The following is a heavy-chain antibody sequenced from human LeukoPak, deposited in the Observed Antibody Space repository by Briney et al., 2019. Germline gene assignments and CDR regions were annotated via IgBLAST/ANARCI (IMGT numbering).Heavy chain of an antibody. D-gene: IGHD6-19*01. CDR3: ASSHSSGSLSPDY. CDR1: GFIFSSYW. Sequence: GGSLRLSCAASGFIFSSYWMSWVRQAPGKGLEWVANIKQDGSEKYYVDSVKGRFTISRDNAKNSLYLQMNSLRAEDTAVYYCASSHSSGSLSPDYWGQGTLVTVSS. V-gene: IGHV3-7*01. J-gene: IGHJ4*02. CDR2: IKQDGSEK.